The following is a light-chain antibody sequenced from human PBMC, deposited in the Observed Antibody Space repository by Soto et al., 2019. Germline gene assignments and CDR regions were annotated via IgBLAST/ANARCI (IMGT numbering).Light chain of an antibody. J-gene: IGKJ1*01. CDR2: DAS. CDR3: QQRNIGRT. V-gene: IGKV3-11*01. Sequence: EVVLTQSPATLSLSPGERATLSCRASQSVSVYLAWYQQKPGQAPRLLIYDASNRATGIPTRFSGSGSGTDFPPNISSLEPEDFAVYYCQQRNIGRTFGQGTKVEIK. CDR1: QSVSVY.